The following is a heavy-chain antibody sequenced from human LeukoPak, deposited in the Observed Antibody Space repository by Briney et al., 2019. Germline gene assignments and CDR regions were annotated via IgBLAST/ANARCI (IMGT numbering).Heavy chain of an antibody. CDR1: GGFISSNNYY. D-gene: IGHD3-22*01. Sequence: PSETLSLTCTVSGGFISSNNYYWGWIRQPPGKGLEWIGSIYYSGSTYNNPSLKSRVTISVDTTKNQFSLKLTSVTAADTAVYYCASSPSGYWWNFDCWGQGTLVTVSS. CDR3: ASSPSGYWWNFDC. J-gene: IGHJ4*02. V-gene: IGHV4-39*01. CDR2: IYYSGST.